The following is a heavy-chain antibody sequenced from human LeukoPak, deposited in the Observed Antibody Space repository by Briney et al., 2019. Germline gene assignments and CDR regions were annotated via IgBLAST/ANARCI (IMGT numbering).Heavy chain of an antibody. J-gene: IGHJ3*02. CDR2: ISSSGSTI. D-gene: IGHD2-8*01. CDR3: ARGRIKWADDAFDI. Sequence: GGSLRLSCAASGFIFSDYYMSWIRQPPGKGLEWVSYISSSGSTIYYADSVKGRFTISRDNAKNSLYLQMNSLRAEDTAVYYCARGRIKWADDAFDIWGQGTMVTVSS. CDR1: GFIFSDYY. V-gene: IGHV3-11*04.